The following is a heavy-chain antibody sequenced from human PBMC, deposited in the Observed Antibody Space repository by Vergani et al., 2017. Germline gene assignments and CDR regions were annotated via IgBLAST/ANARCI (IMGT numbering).Heavy chain of an antibody. D-gene: IGHD4-17*01. V-gene: IGHV3-74*03. Sequence: DVHLAESGGGFFQPGGSLRLSCSASGFSFNSYWMHWVRQVPGKGLLWVSRIKSDGSITAYADSVKGRFTISRDNAQNTLYLQMNSLRVEDTAVYYCAKDGDDYGDYGRRLDYWGQGTLVTVSS. CDR2: IKSDGSIT. J-gene: IGHJ4*02. CDR1: GFSFNSYW. CDR3: AKDGDDYGDYGRRLDY.